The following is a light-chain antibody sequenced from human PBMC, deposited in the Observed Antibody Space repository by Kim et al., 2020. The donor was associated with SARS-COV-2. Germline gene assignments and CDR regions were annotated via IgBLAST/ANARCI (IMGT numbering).Light chain of an antibody. CDR1: KLGDKY. Sequence: SYELTQPPSVSVSPGQTASITCSGDKLGDKYACWYQQKPGQSPVLVIYQDSERPSGIPERFSGSNSGNTATLTISGTQAMDEADYYCQAWDSSTPSWVFG. CDR2: QDS. V-gene: IGLV3-1*01. CDR3: QAWDSSTPSWV. J-gene: IGLJ1*01.